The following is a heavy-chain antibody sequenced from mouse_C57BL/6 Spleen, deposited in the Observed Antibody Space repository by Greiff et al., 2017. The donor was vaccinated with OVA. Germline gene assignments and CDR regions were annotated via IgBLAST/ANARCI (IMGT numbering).Heavy chain of an antibody. CDR3: ARDYYDDGNYYAMDY. J-gene: IGHJ4*01. V-gene: IGHV1-54*01. D-gene: IGHD2-4*01. CDR1: GYAFTNYW. Sequence: QVQLQQSGAELVRPGASVKVSCKASGYAFTNYWIEWVKQRPGQGLEWIGVINPGSGGTNYNEKFKGKATLTADKSSSTAYMQLSSLTSEDSAVYVCARDYYDDGNYYAMDYWGQGTSVTVSS. CDR2: INPGSGGT.